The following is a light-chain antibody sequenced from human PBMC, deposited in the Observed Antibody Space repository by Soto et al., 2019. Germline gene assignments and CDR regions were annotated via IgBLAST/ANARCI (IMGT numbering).Light chain of an antibody. CDR2: GAS. CDR1: QSVSSAY. V-gene: IGKV3-20*01. J-gene: IGKJ2*01. Sequence: EIVLTQSPGTLSLSPGERATLSCRANQSVSSAYLAWYQQKPGQAPRLLISGASIRATGIPERFSGSGSGTDFTLTISRLEPEDSAVSYCQQYGSSPPYTFGQGTQLEIK. CDR3: QQYGSSPPYT.